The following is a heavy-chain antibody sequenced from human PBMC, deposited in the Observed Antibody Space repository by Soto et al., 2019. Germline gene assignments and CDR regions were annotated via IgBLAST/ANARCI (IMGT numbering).Heavy chain of an antibody. Sequence: GASVKVSCKASGYTFNDYFIHWVRQAPGQGLEWMGWINPNNGGTNYAQKFQGRITMTRDTSINTAYMELSSLRSEDTAVYYCARGRPSIAAYYYGMDVWGQGTTVTVSS. V-gene: IGHV1-2*02. CDR1: GYTFNDYF. CDR2: INPNNGGT. J-gene: IGHJ6*02. CDR3: ARGRPSIAAYYYGMDV. D-gene: IGHD6-6*01.